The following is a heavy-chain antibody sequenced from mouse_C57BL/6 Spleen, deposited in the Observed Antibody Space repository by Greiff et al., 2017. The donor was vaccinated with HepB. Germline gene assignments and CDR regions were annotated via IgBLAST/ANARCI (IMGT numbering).Heavy chain of an antibody. CDR3: ARSGGSSWYFDV. D-gene: IGHD1-1*01. CDR2: IRNKANGYTT. J-gene: IGHJ1*03. CDR1: GFTFTDYY. V-gene: IGHV7-3*01. Sequence: EVMLVESGGGLVQPGGSLSLSCAASGFTFTDYYMSWVRQPPGKALEWLGFIRNKANGYTTEYSASVKGRFTISRDNSQSILYLQMNALRAEDSATYYCARSGGSSWYFDVWGTGTTVTVSS.